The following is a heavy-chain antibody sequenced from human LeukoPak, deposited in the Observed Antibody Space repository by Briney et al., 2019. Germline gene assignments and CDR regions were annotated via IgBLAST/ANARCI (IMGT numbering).Heavy chain of an antibody. Sequence: ASVKVSCKASGYTFTSYGISWVRQAPGQGLEWMGWISAYNGNTNYAQKLQGRVTMTTDTSTSTAYMELRSLRSDDTAVYYCARFVAAAGINWFDPGGKGPLVTVPS. J-gene: IGHJ5*02. D-gene: IGHD6-13*01. V-gene: IGHV1-18*01. CDR3: ARFVAAAGINWFDP. CDR2: ISAYNGNT. CDR1: GYTFTSYG.